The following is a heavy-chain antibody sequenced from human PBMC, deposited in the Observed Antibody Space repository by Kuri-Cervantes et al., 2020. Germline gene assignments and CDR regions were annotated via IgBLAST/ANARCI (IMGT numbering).Heavy chain of an antibody. J-gene: IGHJ4*02. CDR3: ARGETYDSSGYHLDY. CDR1: GFTFHNYN. V-gene: IGHV3-48*01. Sequence: GESLKISCAASGFTFHNYNMNWVRQAPGKGLEWVSYISSSSSTIYYADSVKGRFTISRDNAKNSLYLQMNSLRAEDTAVYYCARGETYDSSGYHLDYWGQGTLVTVSS. CDR2: ISSSSSTI. D-gene: IGHD3-22*01.